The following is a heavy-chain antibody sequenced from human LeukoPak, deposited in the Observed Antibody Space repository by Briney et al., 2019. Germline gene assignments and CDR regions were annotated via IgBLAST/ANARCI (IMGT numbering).Heavy chain of an antibody. Sequence: GGSLRLSCAASEFSVSDSYMSWVRQAPGKGLQWVSVIFSGGSTYYTDSVKGRFAISRDNSKNTLYLQMNSLRAEDTAVYYCAKDFPVMVVAATPSDAFDIWGQGTMVTVSS. CDR2: IFSGGST. D-gene: IGHD2-15*01. J-gene: IGHJ3*02. V-gene: IGHV3-53*01. CDR1: EFSVSDSY. CDR3: AKDFPVMVVAATPSDAFDI.